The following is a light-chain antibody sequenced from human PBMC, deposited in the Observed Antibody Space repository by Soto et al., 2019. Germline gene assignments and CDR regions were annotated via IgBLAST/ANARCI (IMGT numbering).Light chain of an antibody. J-gene: IGKJ5*01. CDR2: GAS. Sequence: PLTQSPSSLSASVGDRVTITCRASQGISSNLAWYQQKPGRAPKLLIFGASTLQSGVPSRFSGSGSGTDFTLTISSLQPEDFATYFCQQRSNWPITFGQGTRLEIK. CDR3: QQRSNWPIT. V-gene: IGKV1-9*01. CDR1: QGISSN.